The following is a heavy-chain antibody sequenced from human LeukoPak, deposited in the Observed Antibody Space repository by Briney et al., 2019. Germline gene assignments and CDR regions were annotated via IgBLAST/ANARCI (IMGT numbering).Heavy chain of an antibody. CDR3: ARGVVGNWYFFDY. J-gene: IGHJ4*02. V-gene: IGHV4-34*01. Sequence: SETLPLTCAVYGGSLSNYFWSWIRQPPGKGLEWIGEINHSGSTNYNPSLKTRLTISVDTSKNQFSLKLSSVTTADTAVYYCARGVVGNWYFFDYWGQGTLVTVSS. CDR1: GGSLSNYF. D-gene: IGHD6-13*01. CDR2: INHSGST.